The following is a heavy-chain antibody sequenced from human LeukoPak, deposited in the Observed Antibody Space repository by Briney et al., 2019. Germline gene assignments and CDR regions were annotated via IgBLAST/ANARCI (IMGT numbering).Heavy chain of an antibody. CDR2: IYTSGST. CDR3: ARVSSGYYGSFYYYMDV. Sequence: SVTLSLTCTVSGGSTSSYYWSWIRQPPGKGLEWIGYIYTSGSTNYNPSLKSRVTISVDTSKNQFSLKLSSVTAADTAVFYCARVSSGYYGSFYYYMDVWGKGTTVTVSS. CDR1: GGSTSSYY. J-gene: IGHJ6*03. D-gene: IGHD3-22*01. V-gene: IGHV4-4*09.